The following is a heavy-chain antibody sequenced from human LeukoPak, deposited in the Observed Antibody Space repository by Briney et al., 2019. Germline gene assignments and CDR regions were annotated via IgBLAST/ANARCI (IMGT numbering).Heavy chain of an antibody. CDR2: ISGSGGST. D-gene: IGHD3-22*01. CDR1: GFTFSSYA. Sequence: GGSLRLSCAASGFTFSSYAMSWVRQAPGKGLEWVSAISGSGGSTYYADSVKGRFTISRDNSKNTLYLQMNSLRAEGTAVDYCAKGSHYYDSSGYYYPFWYWGQGAMVTVSS. J-gene: IGHJ4*02. CDR3: AKGSHYYDSSGYYYPFWY. V-gene: IGHV3-23*01.